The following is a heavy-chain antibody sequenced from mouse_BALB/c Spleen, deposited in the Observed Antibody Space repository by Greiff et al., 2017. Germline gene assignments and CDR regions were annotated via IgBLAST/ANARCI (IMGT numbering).Heavy chain of an antibody. CDR2: IDPETGGT. V-gene: IGHV1-15*01. CDR3: TRDGGTGAGYFDV. D-gene: IGHD3-3*01. J-gene: IGHJ1*01. Sequence: QVQLKESGAELVRPGASVTLSCKASGYTFTDYEMHWVKQTPVHGLEWIGAIDPETGGTAYNQKFKGKATLTADKSSSTAYMELRSLTSEDSAVYYCTRDGGTGAGYFDVWGAGTTVTVSS. CDR1: GYTFTDYE.